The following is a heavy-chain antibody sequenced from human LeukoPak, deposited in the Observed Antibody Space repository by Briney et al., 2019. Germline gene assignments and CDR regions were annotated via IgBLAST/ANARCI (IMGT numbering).Heavy chain of an antibody. CDR2: ISYDGSNK. Sequence: GGSLRLSCAASGFTFDDYAMHWVRQAPGKGLEWVAVISYDGSNKYYADSVKGRFTISRDNSKNTLYLQMNSLRAEDTAVYYCARVATYYYDSSGYYYGPFDYWGQGTLVTVSS. CDR3: ARVATYYYDSSGYYYGPFDY. CDR1: GFTFDDYA. V-gene: IGHV3-30-3*01. J-gene: IGHJ4*02. D-gene: IGHD3-22*01.